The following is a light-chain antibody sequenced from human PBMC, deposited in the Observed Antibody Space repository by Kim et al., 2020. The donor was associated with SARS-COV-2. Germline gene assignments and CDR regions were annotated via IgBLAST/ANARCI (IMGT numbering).Light chain of an antibody. CDR3: QKYNGAPGT. V-gene: IGKV1-27*01. CDR2: DAS. Sequence: DIQMTQSPSSLSASVGDRVTITCRASQGISSNVAWYQQKPGDVPKLLIYDASALLSGVPSRFSGSGSGTDFTLTISSLQPEDVATYYCQKYNGAPGTFGQGTKVEIK. J-gene: IGKJ1*01. CDR1: QGISSN.